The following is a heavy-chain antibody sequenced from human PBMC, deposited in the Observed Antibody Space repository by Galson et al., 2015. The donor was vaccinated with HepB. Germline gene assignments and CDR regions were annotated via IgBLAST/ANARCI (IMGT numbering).Heavy chain of an antibody. J-gene: IGHJ4*02. CDR3: ARVSTVEWFGALD. CDR1: EGTFSTYA. Sequence: SVKVSCKASEGTFSTYAISWVRQAPGQGLEWMGRIIPIFDIVNYAQNFQGRLTITADKSTRTAYMELKSLRPEDAAIYYCARVSTVEWFGALDWGQGTLVTVSS. CDR2: IIPIFDIV. D-gene: IGHD3-10*01. V-gene: IGHV1-69*04.